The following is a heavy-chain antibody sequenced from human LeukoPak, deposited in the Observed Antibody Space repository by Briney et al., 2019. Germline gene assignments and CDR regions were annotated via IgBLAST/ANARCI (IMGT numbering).Heavy chain of an antibody. D-gene: IGHD3-22*01. CDR1: GGSISSGGYY. CDR2: IYYSGST. J-gene: IGHJ4*01. V-gene: IGHV4-30-4*08. CDR3: DRVDLWPYYDSSGYIDY. Sequence: SETLSLTCTVSGGSISSGGYYWSWIRKPPGKGLGWIGYIYYSGSTYYNPSLKCRVTISVDTSKNQCSLKLSSVTAADTAVYYCDRVDLWPYYDSSGYIDYWGHGTLVTVSS.